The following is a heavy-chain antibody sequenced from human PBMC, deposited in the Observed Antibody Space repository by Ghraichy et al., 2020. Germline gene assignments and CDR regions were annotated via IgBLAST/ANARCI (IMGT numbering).Heavy chain of an antibody. D-gene: IGHD3-3*01. J-gene: IGHJ4*02. Sequence: GGSLRLSCAASGFTFSSYWMSWVRQAPGKGLEWVTNIKQDGSEIYYVDSVKGRFTIFRDNTKNSLYLQMNSLRAEDTAVYYCATEGNYDFWSGSLDFWGQGTRVTVSS. CDR3: ATEGNYDFWSGSLDF. V-gene: IGHV3-7*03. CDR2: IKQDGSEI. CDR1: GFTFSSYW.